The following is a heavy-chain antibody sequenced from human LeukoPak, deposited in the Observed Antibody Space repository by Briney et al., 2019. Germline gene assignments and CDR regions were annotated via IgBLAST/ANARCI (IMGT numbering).Heavy chain of an antibody. Sequence: GGSLRLSRAASGFTFSRYWMTWVRQAPGKGLEWVAKIKEDGSDKYYVDSLKGRFTISKDNAKNSLYMQMNSLRAEDTAVYYCARLYSYAMDVWGQGTTVTFSS. V-gene: IGHV3-7*01. CDR1: GFTFSRYW. CDR2: IKEDGSDK. CDR3: ARLYSYAMDV. J-gene: IGHJ6*02.